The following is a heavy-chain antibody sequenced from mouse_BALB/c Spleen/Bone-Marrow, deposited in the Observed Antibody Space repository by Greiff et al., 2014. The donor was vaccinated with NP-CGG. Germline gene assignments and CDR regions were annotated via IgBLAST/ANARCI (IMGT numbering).Heavy chain of an antibody. Sequence: EVKLVESGGGFVKPGGSLKFSCAASGFTFSDFYMHWVRQTPEQRLEWVATISAGGSYIYYPDSVKGRFTISRDDAKNNLYLQMSSLKSEDTAMYYCTRDRGVQGYAMDYWGQGTSVTVSS. CDR2: ISAGGSYI. D-gene: IGHD2-14*01. J-gene: IGHJ4*01. CDR1: GFTFSDFY. CDR3: TRDRGVQGYAMDY. V-gene: IGHV5-4*02.